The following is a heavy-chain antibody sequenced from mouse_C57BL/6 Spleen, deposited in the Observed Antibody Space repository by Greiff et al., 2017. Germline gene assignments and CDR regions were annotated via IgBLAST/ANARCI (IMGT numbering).Heavy chain of an antibody. D-gene: IGHD2-3*01. CDR3: ARERYDYRYFDV. J-gene: IGHJ1*03. V-gene: IGHV1-55*01. CDR1: GYTFTSYW. CDR2: IYPGSGST. Sequence: VQLQQPGAELVKPGASVKMSCKASGYTFTSYWITWVKQRPGQGLEWIGDIYPGSGSTNYNEKFKSKATLTVDTSSSTAYMQLSSLTSEDSAVYYRARERYDYRYFDVWGTGTTVTVSS.